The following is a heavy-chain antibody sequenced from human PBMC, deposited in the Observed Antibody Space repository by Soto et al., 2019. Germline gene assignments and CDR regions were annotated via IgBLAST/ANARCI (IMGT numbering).Heavy chain of an antibody. Sequence: QITLRESGPSLVKPTETLTLTCTFSGFSLTTTGVGVGWIRQPPGKAMEWLAVVFWDGGERYIPSLKSRVTITKDTSKDQVVFTMTNMDPADTATYYCTQVYGSGSWGWYFHSCGQGTLVTVSS. CDR3: TQVYGSGSWGWYFHS. D-gene: IGHD1-26*01. J-gene: IGHJ4*02. V-gene: IGHV2-5*02. CDR2: VFWDGGE. CDR1: GFSLTTTGVG.